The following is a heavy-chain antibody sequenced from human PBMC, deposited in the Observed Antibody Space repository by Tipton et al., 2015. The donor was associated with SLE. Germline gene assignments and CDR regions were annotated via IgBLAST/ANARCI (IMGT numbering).Heavy chain of an antibody. CDR2: ITSRGAGT. Sequence: SLRLSCAASGFTFSTYAVSWVRQSPGKGLEWVSGITSRGAGTYYADTVKGRFTISRDKSKNTLDLQMNSLRAEDTAVYYCAKGDSGSFPYWYFDLWGRGTLVTVSS. D-gene: IGHD1-26*01. CDR3: AKGDSGSFPYWYFDL. J-gene: IGHJ2*01. CDR1: GFTFSTYA. V-gene: IGHV3-23*01.